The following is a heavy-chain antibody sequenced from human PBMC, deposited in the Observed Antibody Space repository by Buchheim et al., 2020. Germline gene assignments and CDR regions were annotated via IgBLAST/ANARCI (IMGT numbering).Heavy chain of an antibody. CDR2: ISSSSSTI. D-gene: IGHD6-13*01. V-gene: IGHV3-48*01. CDR3: ARAGGAAVPLHYYYYGMDV. Sequence: EVQLVESGGGLVQPGGSLRLSCAASGFTFSSYSMNWVRQAPGKGLEWVSYISSSSSTIYYADSVKGRFTISRDNAKNSLYLQMNSLRAEDTAVYYCARAGGAAVPLHYYYYGMDVWGQGTT. CDR1: GFTFSSYS. J-gene: IGHJ6*02.